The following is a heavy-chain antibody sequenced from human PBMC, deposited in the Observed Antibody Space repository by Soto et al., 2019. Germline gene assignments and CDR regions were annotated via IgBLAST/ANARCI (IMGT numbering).Heavy chain of an antibody. D-gene: IGHD4-17*01. J-gene: IGHJ4*02. CDR2: INPNSGGT. CDR3: AIARFNSMMTTNYY. CDR1: GYTFTGYY. V-gene: IGHV1-2*04. Sequence: ASVKVSCKASGYTFTGYYMHWVRQAPGQGLEWMGWINPNSGGTNYAQKFQGWVTMTRDTSISTAYMELSRLRSDDTAVYYCAIARFNSMMTTNYYWGQGTLVPGSS.